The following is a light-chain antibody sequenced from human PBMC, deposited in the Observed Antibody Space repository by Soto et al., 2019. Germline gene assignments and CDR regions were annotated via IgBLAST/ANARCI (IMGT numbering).Light chain of an antibody. CDR2: EGD. CDR1: SSDVGSSNL. J-gene: IGLJ1*01. CDR3: CSFARSTTFYV. V-gene: IGLV2-23*01. Sequence: QSALTQPAPVSGSPGQSITISCSGTSSDVGSSNLVSWYQQHPGKAPKLIIFEGDRRPSGVSGRFSGSKSGNTASLTISGLQAEDEADYCCCSFARSTTFYVFGTGTKVTVL.